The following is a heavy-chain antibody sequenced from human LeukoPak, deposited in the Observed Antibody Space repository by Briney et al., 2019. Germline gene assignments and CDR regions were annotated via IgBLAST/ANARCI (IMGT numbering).Heavy chain of an antibody. Sequence: SETLSLTCTVSGGSISSSSYYWGWIRQPPGKGLEWICSIYYSGSTYYNPSLKSRVTISVDTSKNQLSLKLSSVTAADTAVYYCARLSSWAKFDYWGQGTLVTVSS. CDR1: GGSISSSSYY. J-gene: IGHJ4*02. CDR3: ARLSSWAKFDY. V-gene: IGHV4-39*01. D-gene: IGHD6-13*01. CDR2: IYYSGST.